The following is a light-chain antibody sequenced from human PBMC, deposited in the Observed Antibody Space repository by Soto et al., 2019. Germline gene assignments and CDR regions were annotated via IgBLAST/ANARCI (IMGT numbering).Light chain of an antibody. V-gene: IGKV3-20*01. CDR1: QSVSSNY. J-gene: IGKJ2*01. CDR2: GAS. Sequence: EIVLTQSPGTLSLSPGERATLSCRASQSVSSNYLAWYQQGPGQAPRLLIYGASNRAAGVPDRFSGSGSGTDFTLTISRLELEDFAVYSYQQYCNSPMYTFGQGTKLEIK. CDR3: QQYCNSPMYT.